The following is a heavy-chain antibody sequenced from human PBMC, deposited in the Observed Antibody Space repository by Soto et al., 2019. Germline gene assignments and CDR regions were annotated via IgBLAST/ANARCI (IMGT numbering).Heavy chain of an antibody. V-gene: IGHV3-30*03. CDR1: GFTFSSYG. D-gene: IGHD6-6*01. Sequence: QVQLVESGGGVVQPGRSLRLSCAASGFTFSSYGMHWVRQAPGKGLEWVAVISYDGSNKYYGDSVKGRFTISRDNSKHTLYLKMNSLRAEDTAVYYCATTSIADRAPWRYGMDVWGEGTTVTVSS. CDR2: ISYDGSNK. CDR3: ATTSIADRAPWRYGMDV. J-gene: IGHJ6*04.